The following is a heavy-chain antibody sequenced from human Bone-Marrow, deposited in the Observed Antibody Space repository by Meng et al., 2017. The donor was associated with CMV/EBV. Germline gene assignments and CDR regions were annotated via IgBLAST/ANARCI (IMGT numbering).Heavy chain of an antibody. V-gene: IGHV4-39*01. Sequence: SETLSLTCTVSGGSISSSSYYWGWIRQPPGKGLEWIGSIYYSGSTYYNPSLKSRVTISVDTSKNQFSLKLSSVTAADTAVYYCARQAAIISNWFAPWGQGPLVNVDS. CDR2: IYYSGST. CDR3: ARQAAIISNWFAP. J-gene: IGHJ5*02. CDR1: GGSISSSSYY. D-gene: IGHD2-2*01.